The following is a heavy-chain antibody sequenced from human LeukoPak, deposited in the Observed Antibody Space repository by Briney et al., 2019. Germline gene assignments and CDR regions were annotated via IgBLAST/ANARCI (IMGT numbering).Heavy chain of an antibody. CDR3: ARKGATVTTGYAFDY. CDR2: IYTSGST. D-gene: IGHD4-17*01. CDR1: GGSISSGSYY. V-gene: IGHV4-61*02. J-gene: IGHJ4*02. Sequence: PSQTLSLTCTVSGGSISSGSYYWSWIRQPPGKGLEWIGRIYTSGSTNYNPSLKSRVTISIDTSKNQFSLKLSSVTAADTAVYYCARKGATVTTGYAFDYWGQGTLVTVPS.